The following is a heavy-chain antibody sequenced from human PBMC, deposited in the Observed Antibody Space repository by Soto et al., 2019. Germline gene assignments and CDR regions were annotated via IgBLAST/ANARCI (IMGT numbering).Heavy chain of an antibody. CDR1: GYTFTSYG. Sequence: AAVKASCKASGYTFTSYGIIWVRQAPGQGLEWMGWISAYNGNTNYAQKLQGRVTMTTDTSTSTAYMELRSLRSDDTAVYYCARASSGWYINAYWGQGTLVTVSS. V-gene: IGHV1-18*04. D-gene: IGHD6-19*01. CDR3: ARASSGWYINAY. CDR2: ISAYNGNT. J-gene: IGHJ4*02.